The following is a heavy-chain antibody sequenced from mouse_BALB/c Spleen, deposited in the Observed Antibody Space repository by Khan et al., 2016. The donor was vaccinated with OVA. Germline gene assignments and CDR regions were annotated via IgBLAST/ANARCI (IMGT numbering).Heavy chain of an antibody. V-gene: IGHV5-6*01. D-gene: IGHD1-1*01. Sequence: EVQLVESGGDFVKPGGSLKLSCAASGFTFSTYGMSWVRQTPDMRLEWVATISSGGHYTYYPDTVKGRFTISRDNAKNSLYLQMSSLKSEDTAIYYCARLAYYYNREGFAYWGQGTLVTVSA. CDR3: ARLAYYYNREGFAY. J-gene: IGHJ3*01. CDR2: ISSGGHYT. CDR1: GFTFSTYG.